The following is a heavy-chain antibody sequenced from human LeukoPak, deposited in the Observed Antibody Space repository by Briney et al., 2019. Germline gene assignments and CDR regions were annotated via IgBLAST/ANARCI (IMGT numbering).Heavy chain of an antibody. V-gene: IGHV3-30*04. CDR3: AKDQAGGLWFGELSHFDY. D-gene: IGHD3-10*01. J-gene: IGHJ4*02. CDR1: AFTFSSYA. CDR2: ISYDGSNK. Sequence: GGSLRLSCAASAFTFSSYAMHWVRQAPGKGLEWVAVISYDGSNKYYADSVKGRFTISRDNSKNTLYLQMNSLRAEDTAVYYCAKDQAGGLWFGELSHFDYWGQGALVTVSS.